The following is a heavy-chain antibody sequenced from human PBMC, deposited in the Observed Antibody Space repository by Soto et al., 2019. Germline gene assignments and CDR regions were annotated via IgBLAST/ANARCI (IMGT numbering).Heavy chain of an antibody. CDR2: ISSNGGSA. V-gene: IGHV3-23*01. J-gene: IGHJ6*02. Sequence: GGSLRLSCAAAGFTFMNYAMNWVRQAPGKGLELVSSISSNGGSAYYADSVKGRFTISRDNSKNTLYLQTNSLRADDTAVYYCARGYCSAVGCYVHYYYGFDVWGQGTTVTVS. D-gene: IGHD2-15*01. CDR1: GFTFMNYA. CDR3: ARGYCSAVGCYVHYYYGFDV.